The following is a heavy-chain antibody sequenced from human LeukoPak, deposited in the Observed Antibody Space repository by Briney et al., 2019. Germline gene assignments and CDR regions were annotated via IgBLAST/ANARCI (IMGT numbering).Heavy chain of an antibody. Sequence: ASVKVSCKASGYTFTSYAMHWVRQAPGQRLEWMGWINAGNGNTKYSQKLQGRITMTTDTSTSTAYMELRSLRSDGTAVYYCARVPDGVYCSSTSCYEYWGQGTLVTVSS. J-gene: IGHJ4*02. V-gene: IGHV1-3*01. D-gene: IGHD2-2*01. CDR3: ARVPDGVYCSSTSCYEY. CDR2: INAGNGNT. CDR1: GYTFTSYA.